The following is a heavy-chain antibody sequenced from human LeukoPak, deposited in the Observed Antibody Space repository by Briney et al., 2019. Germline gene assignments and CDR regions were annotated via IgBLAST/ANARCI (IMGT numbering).Heavy chain of an antibody. J-gene: IGHJ4*02. CDR2: INHSRST. V-gene: IGHV4-34*01. Sequence: SETLSLTCAVYGGSFSGYYWSWIRQPPGKGLEWIGEINHSRSTNYNPSLKSRVTISVDTSKNQFSLKLRSVTAADTAVYYCARGLSAIVHWGQGTLVTVSS. D-gene: IGHD2-21*02. CDR3: ARGLSAIVH. CDR1: GGSFSGYY.